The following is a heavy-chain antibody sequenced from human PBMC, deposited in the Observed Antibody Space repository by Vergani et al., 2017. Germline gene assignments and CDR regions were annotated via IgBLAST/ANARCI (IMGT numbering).Heavy chain of an antibody. V-gene: IGHV4-4*02. CDR3: ARFITMHSWFDP. CDR2: IYHSGST. D-gene: IGHD3-10*01. Sequence: VHLLESGGGQVEAGGSLRLSCVASGFTFSNSAMSWVRQTSGKGLEWIGEIYHSGSTNYNPSLKSRVTISVDKSKNQFSLKLSSVTAADTAVYYCARFITMHSWFDPWGQGTLVTVSS. J-gene: IGHJ5*02. CDR1: GFTFSNSAM.